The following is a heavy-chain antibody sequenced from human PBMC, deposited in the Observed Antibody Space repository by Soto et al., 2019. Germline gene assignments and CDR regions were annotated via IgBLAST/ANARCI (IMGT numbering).Heavy chain of an antibody. Sequence: SETLSLTCTVSGGSISSYYWSWIRQPPGKGLEWIGYIYYSGSTNYNPSLKSRVTISVDTSKNQFSLKLSSVTAADTAVYYRARVTDTAMVPLFYFDYWGQGTLVTVSS. V-gene: IGHV4-59*01. CDR2: IYYSGST. D-gene: IGHD5-18*01. CDR3: ARVTDTAMVPLFYFDY. CDR1: GGSISSYY. J-gene: IGHJ4*02.